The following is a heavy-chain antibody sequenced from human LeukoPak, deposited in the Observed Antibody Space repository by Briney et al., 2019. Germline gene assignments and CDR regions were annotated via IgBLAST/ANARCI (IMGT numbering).Heavy chain of an antibody. V-gene: IGHV4-38-2*02. CDR2: IYHSGST. J-gene: IGHJ4*02. CDR1: GYSISSGYY. D-gene: IGHD3-3*01. Sequence: SETLSLTCTVSGYSISSGYYWGWIRQPPGKGLEWTGSIYHSGSTYYNPSPKSRVTISVDTSKNQFSLKLSSVTAADTAVYYCARAQSLLEWLLFDYRGQGTLVTVSS. CDR3: ARAQSLLEWLLFDY.